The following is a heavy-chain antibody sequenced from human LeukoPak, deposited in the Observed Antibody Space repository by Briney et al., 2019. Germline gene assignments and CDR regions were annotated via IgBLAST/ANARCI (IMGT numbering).Heavy chain of an antibody. V-gene: IGHV3-23*01. CDR3: ATDRRVMLPFES. D-gene: IGHD2-8*01. Sequence: GGSLRLSCAASGFTFSSFALIWVRQPPGKGLEWVSSIFPTSREIHYADSVRGRFTISRDNSKSTLSLQMNSLRAEDTAIYYCATDRRVMLPFESWGQGTLVTVSS. CDR1: GFTFSSFA. CDR2: IFPTSREI. J-gene: IGHJ4*02.